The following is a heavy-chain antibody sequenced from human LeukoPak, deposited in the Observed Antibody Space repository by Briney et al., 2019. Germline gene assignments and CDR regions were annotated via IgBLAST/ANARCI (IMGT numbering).Heavy chain of an antibody. CDR1: GFTFGSYG. Sequence: GRSLRLSCAASGFTFGSYGMHWVRQAPGKGLEWVAVIWYDGSNKYYADSVKGRFTISRDNSKNTLYLQMNSLRAEDTAVYYCARGYYYDSSGYGYFQHWGQGTLVTVSS. J-gene: IGHJ1*01. CDR3: ARGYYYDSSGYGYFQH. V-gene: IGHV3-33*01. CDR2: IWYDGSNK. D-gene: IGHD3-22*01.